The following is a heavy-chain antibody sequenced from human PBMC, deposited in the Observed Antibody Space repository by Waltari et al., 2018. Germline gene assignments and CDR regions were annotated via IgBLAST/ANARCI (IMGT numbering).Heavy chain of an antibody. CDR1: GGTFPNYY. V-gene: IGHV4-34*01. Sequence: QVELQQWGAGVVKPSETLSLTCAVYGGTFPNYYWSWIRQPPEKGLEWIGEINHAGSTYYNPSLRSRVTISLDTSKSQFSLKLSSVTATDTAVYYCARTLSTRIFDSWGQGALVTVSS. J-gene: IGHJ4*02. CDR3: ARTLSTRIFDS. D-gene: IGHD2-2*01. CDR2: INHAGST.